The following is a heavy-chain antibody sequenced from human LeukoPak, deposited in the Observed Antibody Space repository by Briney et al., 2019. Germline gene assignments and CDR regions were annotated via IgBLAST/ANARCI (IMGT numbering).Heavy chain of an antibody. CDR2: MNPNSGNT. D-gene: IGHD6-13*01. J-gene: IGHJ3*02. Sequence: ASVKVSCKASGDPFTTNDSNWVRQATGQGLEWMGWMNPNSGNTGSTQKFQGRVTMTRNISISTAYMELTNLRSEDTAVYYCARVTAAGTWTFDIWGQGTTVSVSS. CDR3: ARVTAAGTWTFDI. V-gene: IGHV1-8*01. CDR1: GDPFTTND.